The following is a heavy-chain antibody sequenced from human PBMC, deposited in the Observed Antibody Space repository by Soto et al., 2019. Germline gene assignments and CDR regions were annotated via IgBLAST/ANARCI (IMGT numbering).Heavy chain of an antibody. J-gene: IGHJ5*02. CDR3: ARHLRYFDWLLDVFRACWFDP. Sequence: QVQLQQWGAGLLKPSETLSLTCAVYGGSFSGYYWSWIRQPPGKGLEWIGEINHSGSTNYNPSLKSRVTISVDTSKNQFSLKLSSVTAADTAVYYCARHLRYFDWLLDVFRACWFDPWGQGTLVTVSS. CDR1: GGSFSGYY. V-gene: IGHV4-34*01. D-gene: IGHD3-9*01. CDR2: INHSGST.